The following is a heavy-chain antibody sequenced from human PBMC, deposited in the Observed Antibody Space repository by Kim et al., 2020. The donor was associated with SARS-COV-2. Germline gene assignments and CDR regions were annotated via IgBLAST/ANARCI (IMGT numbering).Heavy chain of an antibody. V-gene: IGHV4-34*01. Sequence: GNPNYNPSLKSRVTISVDPSKKQISLKVFSVTAADTAVYYCARTYYGFDYWGQGTLVTVSS. J-gene: IGHJ4*02. CDR2: GNP. CDR3: ARTYYGFDY. D-gene: IGHD3-22*01.